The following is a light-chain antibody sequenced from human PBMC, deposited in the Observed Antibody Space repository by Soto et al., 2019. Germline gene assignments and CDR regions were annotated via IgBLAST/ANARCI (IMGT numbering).Light chain of an antibody. CDR2: LGS. Sequence: DIVMPQSPLSLPVTPGEPASISCRSSQSLLHSNGYNYLDWYLQKPGQSPQLLIYLGSNRASGGPDRFSGRGSGTDFTLKISRVEAEDVGVYYCMQALQTPITFGPGTKVDIK. CDR3: MQALQTPIT. CDR1: QSLLHSNGYNY. V-gene: IGKV2-28*01. J-gene: IGKJ3*01.